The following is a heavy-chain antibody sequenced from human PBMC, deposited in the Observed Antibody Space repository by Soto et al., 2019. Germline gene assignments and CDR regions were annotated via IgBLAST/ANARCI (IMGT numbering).Heavy chain of an antibody. CDR3: ARLPYYYGSGSYKSIDY. CDR2: IYYSGST. Sequence: SESVSLTCTVSSGCISSSSYYWGSIRQPPGKGLEWIGSIYYSGSTYYNPSLKSRVTISVDTSKNQFSLKLSSVTAADTAVYYCARLPYYYGSGSYKSIDYWGQGTLVTVSS. D-gene: IGHD3-10*01. CDR1: SGCISSSSYY. J-gene: IGHJ4*02. V-gene: IGHV4-39*01.